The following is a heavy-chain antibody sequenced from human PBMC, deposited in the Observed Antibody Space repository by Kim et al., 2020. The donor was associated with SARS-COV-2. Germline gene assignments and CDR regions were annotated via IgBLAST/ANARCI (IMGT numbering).Heavy chain of an antibody. D-gene: IGHD6-19*01. CDR3: ARGGGWSSLLYWFDP. V-gene: IGHV1-2*02. CDR2: INPNSGGT. Sequence: ASVKVSCKASGYTFTGYYMHWVRQAPGQGLEWMGWINPNSGGTNYAQKFQGRVTMTRDTSISTAYMELSRLRSDDTAVYYCARGGGWSSLLYWFDPWGQGTLVTVSS. J-gene: IGHJ5*02. CDR1: GYTFTGYY.